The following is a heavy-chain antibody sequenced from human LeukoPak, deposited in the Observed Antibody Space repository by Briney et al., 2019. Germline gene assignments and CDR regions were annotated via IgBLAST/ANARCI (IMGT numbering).Heavy chain of an antibody. CDR2: IYYSGST. CDR3: ARGRDCSGGSCYSDY. V-gene: IGHV4-39*01. D-gene: IGHD2-15*01. J-gene: IGHJ4*02. CDR1: GGSISSSSYS. Sequence: PSETLSLTCTVSGGSISSSSYSWGWIRQPPGKGLEWIGSIYYSGSTYYNPSLKSRVTISVDTSKNQFSLKLSSVTAADTAVYYCARGRDCSGGSCYSDYWGQGTLVTVSS.